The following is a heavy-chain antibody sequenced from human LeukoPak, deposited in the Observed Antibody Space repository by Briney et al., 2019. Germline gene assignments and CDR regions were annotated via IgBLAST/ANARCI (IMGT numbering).Heavy chain of an antibody. D-gene: IGHD3-10*01. Sequence: NTGGSLRLSCAASGFTFSSYSMNWVRQAPGKGLEWVSSISSSSSYIYYADSVKGRFTISRDNSMNMLYLQMNNLRVEDTAVYYCAKVPRGHYFDYWGQGTLVTVSS. CDR1: GFTFSSYS. V-gene: IGHV3-21*04. J-gene: IGHJ4*02. CDR3: AKVPRGHYFDY. CDR2: ISSSSSYI.